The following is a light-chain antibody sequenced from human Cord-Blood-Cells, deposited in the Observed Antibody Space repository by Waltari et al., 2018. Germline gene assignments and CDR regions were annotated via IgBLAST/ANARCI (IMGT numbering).Light chain of an antibody. Sequence: QSALTQPASVSGSPGQSITISCTGTSSDVGSYNLVSWYQQHPGKAPKLMIYEGSKRPSGVYNRCSGSKSGNTASLTISGLQAEDEADDCCCSYAGSSTYVFGTGTKVTVL. J-gene: IGLJ1*01. V-gene: IGLV2-23*01. CDR1: SSDVGSYNL. CDR3: CSYAGSSTYV. CDR2: EGS.